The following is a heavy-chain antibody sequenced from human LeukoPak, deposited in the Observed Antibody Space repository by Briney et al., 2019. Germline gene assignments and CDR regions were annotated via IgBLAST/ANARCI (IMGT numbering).Heavy chain of an antibody. CDR3: ARDWTVTTYSYYYGMDV. Sequence: GGSLRLSCAASGFTFSSYSMNWVRQAPGKGLEWVSYISSSSSTIYYADSVKGRFTISRDNAKNSLYLQMDSLRDEDTAVYYCARDWTVTTYSYYYGMDVWGQGTTVTVSS. J-gene: IGHJ6*02. D-gene: IGHD4-11*01. V-gene: IGHV3-48*02. CDR2: ISSSSSTI. CDR1: GFTFSSYS.